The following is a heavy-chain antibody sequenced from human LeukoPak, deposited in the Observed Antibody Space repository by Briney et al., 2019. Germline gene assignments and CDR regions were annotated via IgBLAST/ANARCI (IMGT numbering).Heavy chain of an antibody. D-gene: IGHD3-3*01. V-gene: IGHV3-7*01. CDR2: IKHDGSEK. CDR3: ATDRGWRTSGYYLYYLEY. CDR1: GVTLSSYA. Sequence: PGGSLRLSCAASGVTLSSYAMSWARQAPGKGLEWVASIKHDGSEKYYVDSVRGRFTISRDNTMNSLYLQMSSLRAEDTAVYYCATDRGWRTSGYYLYYLEYWGQGTLVTYSS. J-gene: IGHJ4*02.